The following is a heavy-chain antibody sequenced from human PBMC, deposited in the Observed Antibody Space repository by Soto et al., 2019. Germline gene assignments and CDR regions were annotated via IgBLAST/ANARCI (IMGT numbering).Heavy chain of an antibody. CDR3: ARTRIDLYYYDCSGRPLDY. V-gene: IGHV1-3*01. CDR1: RYTFSSSA. CDR2: INAGNGNT. J-gene: IGHJ4*02. Sequence: VSVQVSCKASRYTFSSSATHCVRQAPGQRLEGMGWINAGNGNTKYSQKFQVRVTITRDTSASTAYRELSRLRPGDTAVYYCARTRIDLYYYDCSGRPLDYWCRLTLFTVAS. D-gene: IGHD3-22*01.